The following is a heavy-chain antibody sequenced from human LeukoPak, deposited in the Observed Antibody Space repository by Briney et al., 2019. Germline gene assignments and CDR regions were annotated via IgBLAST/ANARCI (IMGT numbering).Heavy chain of an antibody. CDR3: AKEEHIVVVTATLDY. Sequence: PGGSLRLSCAASGFTFSSYGMHWVRQAPGKGLEWVAVISYDGSNKYYADSVKGRFTISRDNSKNTLYLQMNSLRAEDTAVYYCAKEEHIVVVTATLDYWGQGTLVTVSS. V-gene: IGHV3-30*18. D-gene: IGHD2-21*02. J-gene: IGHJ4*02. CDR1: GFTFSSYG. CDR2: ISYDGSNK.